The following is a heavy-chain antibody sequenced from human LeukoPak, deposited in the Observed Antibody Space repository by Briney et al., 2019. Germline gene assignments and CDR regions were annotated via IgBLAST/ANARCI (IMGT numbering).Heavy chain of an antibody. D-gene: IGHD3-3*01. CDR2: IYTSGST. CDR3: ARDRPIFGVVDDAFDI. J-gene: IGHJ3*02. V-gene: IGHV4-61*02. CDR1: GGSISSSSYY. Sequence: SETLSPTCTVSGGSISSSSYYWSWIRQPAGKGLEWIGRIYTSGSTNYNPSLKSRVTMSVDTSKNQFSLKLSSVTAADTAVYYCARDRPIFGVVDDAFDIWGQGIMVTVSS.